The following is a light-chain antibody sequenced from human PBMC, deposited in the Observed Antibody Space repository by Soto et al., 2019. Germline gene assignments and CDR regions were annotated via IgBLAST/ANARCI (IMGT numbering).Light chain of an antibody. V-gene: IGKV1-5*03. Sequence: DIQMTQSPSTLSASVGDRVTITCRASQSISSWLAWYQQQPGKAPKLLIYKASSLESGVPSRCSGSGSGTEFTLTISSLQPDDFATYYCQQYNRYSYTFGQGTKLEIK. CDR1: QSISSW. J-gene: IGKJ2*01. CDR3: QQYNRYSYT. CDR2: KAS.